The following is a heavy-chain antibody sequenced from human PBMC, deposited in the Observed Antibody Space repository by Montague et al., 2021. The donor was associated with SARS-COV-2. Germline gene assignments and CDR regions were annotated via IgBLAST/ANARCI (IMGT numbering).Heavy chain of an antibody. CDR2: XDWDDDK. D-gene: IGHD6-13*01. V-gene: IGHV2-70*01. CDR1: GFLLSTSGMC. J-gene: IGHJ4*02. Sequence: PALVKPTQTLTLTCTFSGFLLSTSGMCVSWIRQPPGKALEWLALXDWDDDKYYSTSLKTRLTISKDTSKNQVVLTMTNMDPVDTATYYCARIDSSSWPNFDYWGQGTLVTVSS. CDR3: ARIDSSSWPNFDY.